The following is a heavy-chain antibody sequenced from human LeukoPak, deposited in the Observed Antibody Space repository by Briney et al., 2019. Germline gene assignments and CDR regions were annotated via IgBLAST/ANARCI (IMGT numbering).Heavy chain of an antibody. CDR2: IWYDGSNK. D-gene: IGHD3-3*01. J-gene: IGHJ4*02. CDR1: GFTFSSYG. V-gene: IGHV3-33*06. Sequence: GRSLRLSCAASGFTFSSYGMHWVRQAPGKGLEWVAVIWYDGSNKYYADSVKGRFTISRDNSKNTLYLQMNSLRAEDTAVYYCAKDHLNYDFWSGYYLSRWGQGTLVTVSS. CDR3: AKDHLNYDFWSGYYLSR.